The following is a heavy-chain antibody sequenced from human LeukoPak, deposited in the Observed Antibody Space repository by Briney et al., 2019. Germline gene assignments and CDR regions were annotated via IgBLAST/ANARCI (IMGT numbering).Heavy chain of an antibody. CDR2: IGTAGDT. V-gene: IGHV3-13*01. Sequence: GGSLRLSCAASGFTFSSYDMHWVRQATGKGLEWVSAIGTAGDTYYPGSVKGRFTISRENAKNSLYLQMNSLRAGDTAVYYCARRSSGSPYCRDYGMDVWGQGTTVTVSS. J-gene: IGHJ6*02. CDR3: ARRSSGSPYCRDYGMDV. D-gene: IGHD6-25*01. CDR1: GFTFSSYD.